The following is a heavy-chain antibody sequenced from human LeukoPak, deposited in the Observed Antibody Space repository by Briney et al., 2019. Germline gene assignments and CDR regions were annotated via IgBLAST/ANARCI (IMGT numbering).Heavy chain of an antibody. V-gene: IGHV3-48*01. Sequence: GGSLRLSCAASGFTFSSYGMHWVRQAPGKGLQWVSYISSGSRTIYYADSVKGRFTISRDNAKNSLHLQMNSLRAEDTAVYYCARDLSNSWSKDYWGQGTLVTVSS. CDR2: ISSGSRTI. CDR1: GFTFSSYG. J-gene: IGHJ4*02. CDR3: ARDLSNSWSKDY. D-gene: IGHD6-13*01.